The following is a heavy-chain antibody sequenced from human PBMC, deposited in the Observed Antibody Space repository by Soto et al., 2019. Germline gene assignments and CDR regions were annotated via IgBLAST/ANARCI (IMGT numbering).Heavy chain of an antibody. CDR3: ARAGRDGYNGLLDY. CDR1: GGSISGYY. J-gene: IGHJ4*02. D-gene: IGHD5-12*01. Sequence: PSETLSLTCTASGGSISGYYWNWIRQPPGKGLEWIGYIYYTGSTNSNPSLKSRVTISVDTSKNQFSLKLRSVTAADRAVYYCARAGRDGYNGLLDYWGQGTLVTVSS. CDR2: IYYTGST. V-gene: IGHV4-59*01.